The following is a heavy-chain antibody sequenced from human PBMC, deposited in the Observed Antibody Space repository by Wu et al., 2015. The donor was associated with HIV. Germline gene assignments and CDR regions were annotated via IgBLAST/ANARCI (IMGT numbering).Heavy chain of an antibody. CDR3: ASAAVPSAYPYYYYMDV. V-gene: IGHV1-69*15. J-gene: IGHJ6*03. Sequence: QVQLVQSGAEVKKPGSSVKFSCEASGVSLSTYAINWVRQAPGLGLEWMGTIIPLYGNAHSAQKFQDRVTITADESASTVYMELSSLRSEDTAVYYCASAAVPSAYPYYYYMDVWGKGTTVIVSS. CDR2: IIPLYGNA. CDR1: GVSLSTYA. D-gene: IGHD3-10*01.